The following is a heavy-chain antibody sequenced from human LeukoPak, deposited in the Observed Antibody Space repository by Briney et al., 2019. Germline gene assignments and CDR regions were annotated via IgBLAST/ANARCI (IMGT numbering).Heavy chain of an antibody. CDR3: ATSGVLQYIDV. CDR2: IYSGGST. D-gene: IGHD2/OR15-2a*01. Sequence: PSETLSLTCTVSGGSISSNNYYWGWIRQPPGTGLEWIGAIYSGGSTYYNPSLKSRVTISVDTSKNQFSLNLRSVTAADTAVYFCATSGVLQYIDVWGKGTTVTVSS. V-gene: IGHV4-39*01. CDR1: GGSISSNNYY. J-gene: IGHJ6*03.